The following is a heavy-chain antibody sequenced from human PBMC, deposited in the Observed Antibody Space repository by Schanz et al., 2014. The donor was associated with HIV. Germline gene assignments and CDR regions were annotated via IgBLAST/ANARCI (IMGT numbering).Heavy chain of an antibody. J-gene: IGHJ6*02. V-gene: IGHV3-23*04. Sequence: EVHLVESGGGLVQPGGSLRLSCAASGLTFSDYAMTWVRQGAGKGLEWVSGIGGSRGGTYYADSVKGRFTISRDNSKNTMFLQMNSLRVEDTAIYYCAKIRGTRGAYDGMDVWGQGTTVTVSS. D-gene: IGHD3-10*01. CDR2: IGGSRGGT. CDR3: AKIRGTRGAYDGMDV. CDR1: GLTFSDYA.